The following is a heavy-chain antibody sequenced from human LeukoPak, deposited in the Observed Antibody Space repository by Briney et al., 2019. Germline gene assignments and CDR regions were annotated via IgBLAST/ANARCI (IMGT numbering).Heavy chain of an antibody. D-gene: IGHD2-2*02. J-gene: IGHJ4*02. CDR1: VFIFSTYC. CDR2: INQDASHI. Sequence: PGVPLTLSCTASVFIFSTYCKNCYRQAPGKGRKWLININQDASHIYYVDSVRGRFTISRDNAKNSLYLQMNSLTAEDTAVYYCARAPTPFYCNRTACYTPFFDYWGQGALITVSS. CDR3: ARAPTPFYCNRTACYTPFFDY. V-gene: IGHV3-7*01.